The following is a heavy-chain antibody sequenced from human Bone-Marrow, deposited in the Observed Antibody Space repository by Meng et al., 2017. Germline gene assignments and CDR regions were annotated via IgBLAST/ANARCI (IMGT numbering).Heavy chain of an antibody. J-gene: IGHJ5*02. Sequence: GESLKISCAASGFTFSSYWMSWVRQAPGKGLEWVANIKQDGSEKYYVDSVKGRFTISRDNAKNSLYLQMNSLRAEDTAVYYCARETPSNRDYGINWFDPWGQGTLVTVSS. CDR3: ARETPSNRDYGINWFDP. V-gene: IGHV3-7*01. CDR2: IKQDGSEK. D-gene: IGHD4-17*01. CDR1: GFTFSSYW.